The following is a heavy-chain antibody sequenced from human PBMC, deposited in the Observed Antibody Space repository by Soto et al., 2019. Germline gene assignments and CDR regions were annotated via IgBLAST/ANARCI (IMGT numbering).Heavy chain of an antibody. J-gene: IGHJ4*02. D-gene: IGHD2-15*01. CDR1: GGSMSSGDYY. CDR2: IYYSGST. CDR3: ARVRLTRRCRCFHY. V-gene: IGHV4-30-4*01. Sequence: SETLPLTCSVSGGSMSSGDYYWSWIRQPPGKGLEWIGYIYYSGSTYYNPSLKGRVTISVDTSKNQFSLKLSSVTAADTAVYYCARVRLTRRCRCFHYSGQGSLVSVS.